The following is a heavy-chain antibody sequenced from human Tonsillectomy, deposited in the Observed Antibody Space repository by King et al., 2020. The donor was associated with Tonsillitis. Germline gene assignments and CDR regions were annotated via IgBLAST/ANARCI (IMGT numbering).Heavy chain of an antibody. CDR1: GFTFSDYY. CDR2: ISSSGSTI. V-gene: IGHV3-11*01. D-gene: IGHD6-19*01. Sequence: QVQLVESGGGLVKPGGSLRLSCAASGFTFSDYYMSWIRQAPGKGLEWVAYISSSGSTIYYADSVKGRFTISRDKAKKSLYLQMNSLRAEDTAVYYCARDHTGYSSVWYLWGPLYYFDYWGQGTLVTVSS. J-gene: IGHJ4*02. CDR3: ARDHTGYSSVWYLWGPLYYFDY.